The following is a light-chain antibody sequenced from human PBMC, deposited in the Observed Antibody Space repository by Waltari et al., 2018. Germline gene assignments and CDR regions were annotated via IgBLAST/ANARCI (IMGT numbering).Light chain of an antibody. J-gene: IGKJ1*01. CDR1: QSVSDW. Sequence: DIQMTQSPSTLSASVGYPVTITCRASQSVSDWLAWYQHKPGKTPKVLIYEASSLKSGVPSRFSGSGSGTEFTLTISSLQPDDFATYYCQQYNDYGTWTFGQGTKVEIK. V-gene: IGKV1-5*03. CDR2: EAS. CDR3: QQYNDYGTWT.